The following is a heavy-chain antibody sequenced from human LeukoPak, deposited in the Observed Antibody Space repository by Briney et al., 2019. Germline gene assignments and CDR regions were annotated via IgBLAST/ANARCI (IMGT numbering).Heavy chain of an antibody. D-gene: IGHD3-10*01. CDR2: IYYSGST. CDR3: ARVFDSGSQAYFYYMDV. J-gene: IGHJ6*03. Sequence: SETLSLTCTVSGGSISSYYWSWIRQPPGKGLEWIGYIYYSGSTNCNPSLKSRVTISVDTSKNQFSLKVSSVTAADTAVYYCARVFDSGSQAYFYYMDVWGKGTTVTISS. CDR1: GGSISSYY. V-gene: IGHV4-59*01.